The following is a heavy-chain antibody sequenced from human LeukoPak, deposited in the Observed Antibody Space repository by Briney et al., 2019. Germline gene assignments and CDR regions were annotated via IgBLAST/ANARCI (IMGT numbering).Heavy chain of an antibody. D-gene: IGHD1-14*01. CDR1: GVDVNNNY. CDR2: LYSGGNT. J-gene: IGHJ4*02. Sequence: PGGSLSLSCVASGVDVNNNYMTWVRQAPGKGLEWVSILYSGGNTYYADSVKGRFRISRDNSKNTLYLQMNSLRAEDTAVYYCAKGLSRDRRQPAFAFDYWGQGSLVTVSS. CDR3: AKGLSRDRRQPAFAFDY. V-gene: IGHV3-53*01.